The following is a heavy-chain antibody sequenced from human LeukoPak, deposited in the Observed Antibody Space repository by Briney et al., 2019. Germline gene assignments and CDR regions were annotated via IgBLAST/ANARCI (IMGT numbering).Heavy chain of an antibody. V-gene: IGHV3-23*01. Sequence: GGSLRLSCAASGFTFSSYAMSWVRQAPGKGLEWVSAISGSGGSTYYADSVKGRFTISRDNSKNTLYLQMNSLRAEDTAVYYCAKDLAPHSSPGIHYWGQGTLVTVSS. D-gene: IGHD1-14*01. CDR2: ISGSGGST. J-gene: IGHJ4*02. CDR3: AKDLAPHSSPGIHY. CDR1: GFTFSSYA.